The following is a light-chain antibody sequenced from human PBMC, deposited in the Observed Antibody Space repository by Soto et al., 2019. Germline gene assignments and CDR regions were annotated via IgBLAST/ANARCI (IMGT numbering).Light chain of an antibody. CDR2: LNN. V-gene: IGLV1-40*01. CDR3: QSYDSSVSGAV. J-gene: IGLJ2*01. CDR1: SSNIGAGYD. Sequence: QSVLTQPPSVSGAPGQRVTISCTGSSSNIGAGYDVHWYQQLPGTAPKLLIYLNNNRPSGVPDRFSGSKSGTSASLAITGLQAEDEADYYCQSYDSSVSGAVFGGGTKLTVL.